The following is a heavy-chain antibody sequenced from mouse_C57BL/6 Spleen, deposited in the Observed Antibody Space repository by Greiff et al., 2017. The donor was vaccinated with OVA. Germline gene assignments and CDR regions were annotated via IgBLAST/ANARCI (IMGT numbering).Heavy chain of an antibody. V-gene: IGHV5-4*01. CDR1: GFTFSSYA. D-gene: IGHD1-1*01. Sequence: EVQGVESGGGLVKPGGSLKLSCAASGFTFSSYAMSWVRQTPEKRLEWVATISDGGSYTYYPDNVKGRFTISRDNAKNNLYLQMSHLKSEDTAMYYCARRRITTVVANWYFDVWGTGTTVTVSS. CDR2: ISDGGSYT. CDR3: ARRRITTVVANWYFDV. J-gene: IGHJ1*03.